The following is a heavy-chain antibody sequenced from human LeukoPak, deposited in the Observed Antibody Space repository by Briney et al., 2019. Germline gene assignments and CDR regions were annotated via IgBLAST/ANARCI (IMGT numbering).Heavy chain of an antibody. V-gene: IGHV3-7*01. CDR1: GFTFSTYW. CDR2: IKQDGSEK. CDR3: ARDSAGNDY. J-gene: IGHJ4*02. D-gene: IGHD6-13*01. Sequence: GGSLRLSCAASGFTFSTYWMSWVRQAPGKGLEWAANIKQDGSEKYYVDSVKGRFTISRDNAKNSLYLQMNSLRAEDTAMYYCARDSAGNDYWGQGTLVIVSS.